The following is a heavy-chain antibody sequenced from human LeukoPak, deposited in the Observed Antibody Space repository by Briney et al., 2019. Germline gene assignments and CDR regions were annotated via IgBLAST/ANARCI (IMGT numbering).Heavy chain of an antibody. Sequence: SVKVSCKASGGTFSSYAISWVPEAPGQGLEWMGGIIPIFGTANYAQKFQGRVTITADESTSTAYMELSSLRSEDTAVYYCASPKYYDFWSGYYSFDYWGQGTLVTVSS. V-gene: IGHV1-69*13. CDR2: IIPIFGTA. CDR3: ASPKYYDFWSGYYSFDY. J-gene: IGHJ4*02. D-gene: IGHD3-3*01. CDR1: GGTFSSYA.